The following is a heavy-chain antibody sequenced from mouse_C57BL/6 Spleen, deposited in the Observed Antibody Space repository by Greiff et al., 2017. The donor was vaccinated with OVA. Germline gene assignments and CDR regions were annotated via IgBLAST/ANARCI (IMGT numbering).Heavy chain of an antibody. D-gene: IGHD2-1*01. Sequence: QVQLQQPGAELVKPGASVKLSCKASGYTFTSYWMHWVKQRPGQGLEWIGMIHPNSGSTNYNEKFKSKATLTVDKSSSTAYMQLSSLTSEDSAVYYCARGDYGNYGGWFAYWGQGTLVTVSA. CDR1: GYTFTSYW. CDR2: IHPNSGST. CDR3: ARGDYGNYGGWFAY. J-gene: IGHJ3*01. V-gene: IGHV1-64*01.